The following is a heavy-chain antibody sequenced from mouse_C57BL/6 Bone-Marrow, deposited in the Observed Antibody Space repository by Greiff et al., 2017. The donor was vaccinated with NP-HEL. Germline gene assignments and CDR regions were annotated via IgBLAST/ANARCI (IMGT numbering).Heavy chain of an antibody. Sequence: QVQLKESGAELVKPGASVKMSCKASGYTFTSYWITWVKQRPGQGLEWIGDIYPGSGSTNYNEKFKSKATLTVDTSSSTAYMQLSSLTSEDSAVYYCARYYGREYYYAMDYWGQGTSVTVSS. D-gene: IGHD1-1*01. J-gene: IGHJ4*01. CDR3: ARYYGREYYYAMDY. CDR2: IYPGSGST. V-gene: IGHV1-55*01. CDR1: GYTFTSYW.